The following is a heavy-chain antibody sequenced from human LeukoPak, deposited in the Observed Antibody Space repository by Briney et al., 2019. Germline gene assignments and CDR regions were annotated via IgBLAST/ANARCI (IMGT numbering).Heavy chain of an antibody. CDR2: IYTSGST. J-gene: IGHJ3*02. CDR1: GGSLSSYY. D-gene: IGHD3-10*01. Sequence: SQTLSLTCTVSGGSLSSYYWNWIRQPAGKGLEWIGRIYTSGSTDYNPSLKSRVTMSVDTSKNQFSLKLSSVTAADTAVYYCARDKSRTYGSADAFDIWGQGTMVTVSS. CDR3: ARDKSRTYGSADAFDI. V-gene: IGHV4-4*07.